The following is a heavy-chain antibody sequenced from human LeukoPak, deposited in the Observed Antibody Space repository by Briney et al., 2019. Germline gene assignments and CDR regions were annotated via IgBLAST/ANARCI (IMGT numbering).Heavy chain of an antibody. J-gene: IGHJ5*01. V-gene: IGHV1-2*02. CDR3: ARGVGSSWFES. CDR2: INAYSGGS. Sequence: ASVKVSCKASGGTFSSYAISWVRQAPGQGLEWMGWINAYSGGSKFAEKFQGRVILTRDTSISTASMDLTSLRSDDTAVYYCARGVGSSWFESWGQGTLVTVSS. D-gene: IGHD6-13*01. CDR1: GGTFSSYA.